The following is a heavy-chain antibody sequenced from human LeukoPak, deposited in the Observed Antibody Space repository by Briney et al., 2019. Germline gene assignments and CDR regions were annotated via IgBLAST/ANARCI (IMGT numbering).Heavy chain of an antibody. CDR2: IYYSEST. Sequence: PSETLSLTCTVPGCSMSTYYWSWIRQSPGKGREWIGYIYYSESTSYNPSLKSRLTISIDTSKTQFYLKLSSVTAADTAVYYCARDSEGVDYWGQGTLVTVSS. J-gene: IGHJ4*02. V-gene: IGHV4-59*01. CDR1: GCSMSTYY. CDR3: ARDSEGVDY. D-gene: IGHD3-16*01.